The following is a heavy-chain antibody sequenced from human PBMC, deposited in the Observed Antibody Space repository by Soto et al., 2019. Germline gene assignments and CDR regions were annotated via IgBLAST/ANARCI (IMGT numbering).Heavy chain of an antibody. CDR1: GFTFIKHW. Sequence: LRLSFAASGFTFIKHWMHWVRQAPGKGLVWVSHIKTDGSFTRDADSVKGRFTISRDNARNTLYLQMNSLRAEDTAVYYCARDNNWSLDYWGQGALVTVSS. CDR2: IKTDGSFT. CDR3: ARDNNWSLDY. J-gene: IGHJ4*02. V-gene: IGHV3-74*01. D-gene: IGHD1-1*01.